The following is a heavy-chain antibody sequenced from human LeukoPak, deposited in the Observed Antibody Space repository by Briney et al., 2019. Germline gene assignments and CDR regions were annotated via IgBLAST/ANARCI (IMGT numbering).Heavy chain of an antibody. CDR1: GFTFSSYG. V-gene: IGHV3-23*01. J-gene: IGHJ4*02. CDR2: ISGSGGST. D-gene: IGHD2-15*01. CDR3: AKERPTRRYCSGGSCYSRYFDY. Sequence: GGSLRLSCAASGFTFSSYGMSWVRQAPGKGLEWVSAISGSGGSTYCADSVKGRLTISRDISKNTLYLQMNSLRAEDTAVYYCAKERPTRRYCSGGSCYSRYFDYWGQGTLVTVSS.